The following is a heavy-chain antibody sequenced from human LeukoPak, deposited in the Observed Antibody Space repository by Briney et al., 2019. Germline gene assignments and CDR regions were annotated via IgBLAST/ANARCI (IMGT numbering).Heavy chain of an antibody. CDR2: INPSGGST. D-gene: IGHD6-13*01. CDR1: GYTFTSYY. V-gene: IGHV1-46*01. CDR3: AREGIAAAGTDY. Sequence: ASVKVSCKASGYTFTSYYMHRVRQAPGQGLEWMGIINPSGGSTSYAQKFQGRVTMTRDTSTSTVYMELSSLRSEDTAVYYCAREGIAAAGTDYWGQGTLVTVSS. J-gene: IGHJ4*02.